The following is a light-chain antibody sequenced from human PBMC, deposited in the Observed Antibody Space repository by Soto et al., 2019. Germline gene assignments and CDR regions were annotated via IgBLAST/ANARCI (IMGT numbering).Light chain of an antibody. CDR1: QSVSSD. J-gene: IGKJ1*01. CDR3: QQYNNWPPWT. V-gene: IGKV3-15*01. Sequence: EIVMTQSPVTLSASSGERVTLSCRASQSVSSDFAWYQQKPGQAPSLLIYAASTRATGIPARFSGSGSGTEFILTISSLQSEDSAVYSCQQYNNWPPWTFGQGTKVEIK. CDR2: AAS.